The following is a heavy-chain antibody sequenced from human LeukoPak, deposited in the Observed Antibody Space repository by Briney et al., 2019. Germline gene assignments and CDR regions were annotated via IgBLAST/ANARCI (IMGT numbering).Heavy chain of an antibody. CDR3: AKKDYYDSSGYYFE. CDR2: ISYDGSNK. D-gene: IGHD3-22*01. V-gene: IGHV3-30-3*02. Sequence: GGSLRLSRAASGFTFSSYAMHWVRQAPGKGLEWVAVISYDGSNKYYADSVKGRFTISRDNSKNTLYLQMNSLRAEDTAVYYCAKKDYYDSSGYYFEWGQGTLVTVSS. J-gene: IGHJ4*02. CDR1: GFTFSSYA.